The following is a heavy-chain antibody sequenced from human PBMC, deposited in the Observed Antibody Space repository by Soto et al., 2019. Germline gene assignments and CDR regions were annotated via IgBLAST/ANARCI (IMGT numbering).Heavy chain of an antibody. D-gene: IGHD6-6*01. Sequence: QVQLVQSGAEVKKPGSSVKVSCKASVGTFSSYAISWVRQAPGQGLEWMGGIIPIFGTANYAQKFQGRVTITADESTSTAYMELSSLRSEDTAVYYCARDRLLDSSSSWEYAYYYYGMDVWGQGTTVTVSS. CDR2: IIPIFGTA. CDR3: ARDRLLDSSSSWEYAYYYYGMDV. J-gene: IGHJ6*02. V-gene: IGHV1-69*12. CDR1: VGTFSSYA.